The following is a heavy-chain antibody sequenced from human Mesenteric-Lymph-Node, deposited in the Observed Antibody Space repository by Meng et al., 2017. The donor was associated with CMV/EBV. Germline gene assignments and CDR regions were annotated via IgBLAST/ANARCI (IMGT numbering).Heavy chain of an antibody. J-gene: IGHJ4*02. Sequence: GFDFSGGAMNWGSRAPGEEVVWVRTNKIRGGRTNYGDSMKGRIAMSRDNSKNKVYRKMNNLRAEDKAVYYCVGRNSVREKHFDYWGQGTLVTVSS. V-gene: IGHV3-23*01. CDR1: GFDFSGGA. CDR3: VGRNSVREKHFDY. D-gene: IGHD1-14*01. CDR2: NKIRGGRT.